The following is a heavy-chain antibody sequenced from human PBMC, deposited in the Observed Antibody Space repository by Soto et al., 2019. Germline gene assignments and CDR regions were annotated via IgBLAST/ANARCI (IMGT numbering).Heavy chain of an antibody. CDR2: ISYDGSNK. J-gene: IGHJ6*02. CDR3: AKDRRITRYNWNYFRYYYGMDV. V-gene: IGHV3-30*18. Sequence: LRLSCAASGFTFSSYGMHWVRQAPGKGLEWVAVISYDGSNKYYADSVKGRFTISRDNSKNTLYLQMNSLRAEDTAVYYCAKDRRITRYNWNYFRYYYGMDVWGQGTTVTVSS. D-gene: IGHD1-7*01. CDR1: GFTFSSYG.